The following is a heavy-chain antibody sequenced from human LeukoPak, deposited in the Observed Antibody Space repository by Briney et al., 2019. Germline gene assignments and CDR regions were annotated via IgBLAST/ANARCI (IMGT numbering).Heavy chain of an antibody. J-gene: IGHJ4*02. V-gene: IGHV1-69*13. CDR1: GGTFNNYA. Sequence: SVKVSCKTSGGTFNNYAISWVRQAPGQGLEWMGGTIPIFGTANYAQKFQGRVTITADESTSTAYMEVSSLRSEDTAVYYCARAYSGYDFFDYWGQGILVTVSS. D-gene: IGHD5-12*01. CDR2: TIPIFGTA. CDR3: ARAYSGYDFFDY.